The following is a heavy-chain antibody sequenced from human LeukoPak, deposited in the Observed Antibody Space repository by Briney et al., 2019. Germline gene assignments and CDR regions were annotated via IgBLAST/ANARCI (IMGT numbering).Heavy chain of an antibody. J-gene: IGHJ4*02. D-gene: IGHD2-15*01. CDR3: ARDRGGPEGD. CDR1: GLTVSSNY. Sequence: PGGSLRLSCAASGLTVSSNYMSWVRQAPGKGLEWVSVIYSSGSTYYADSVKGRFTISRDNSKNTLYLQMNSLRADDTAVYYCARDRGGPEGDWGQGTLVTVSS. CDR2: IYSSGST. V-gene: IGHV3-53*01.